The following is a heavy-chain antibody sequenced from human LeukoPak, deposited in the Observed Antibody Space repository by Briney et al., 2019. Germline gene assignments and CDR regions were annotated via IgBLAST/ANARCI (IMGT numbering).Heavy chain of an antibody. J-gene: IGHJ5*02. D-gene: IGHD5-12*01. Sequence: PSETLSLTCAVYGGSFSGYYWSWIRQPPGKGLEWIGEINHSGSTNYNPSLKSRVTISVDTSKNQFSLKLSSVTAADTAVYYCARGDSGYDNWFDPWGQGTLVTVSS. CDR1: GGSFSGYY. CDR2: INHSGST. V-gene: IGHV4-34*01. CDR3: ARGDSGYDNWFDP.